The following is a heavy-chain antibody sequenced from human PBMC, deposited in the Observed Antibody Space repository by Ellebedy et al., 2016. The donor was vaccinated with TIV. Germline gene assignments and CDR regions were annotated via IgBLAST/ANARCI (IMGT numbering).Heavy chain of an antibody. D-gene: IGHD1-1*01. CDR3: ARKTDTTGSGDY. CDR2: LSHDGSAK. Sequence: PGGSLRLSCAASGFTFSTYGMHWVRQAPGKGLEWMTFLSHDGSAKYYIDSVKGRFTISRDNSKNTLYLQMNSLRPEDTAVYYCARKTDTTGSGDYWGQGTLVTVSS. CDR1: GFTFSTYG. J-gene: IGHJ4*02. V-gene: IGHV3-30*03.